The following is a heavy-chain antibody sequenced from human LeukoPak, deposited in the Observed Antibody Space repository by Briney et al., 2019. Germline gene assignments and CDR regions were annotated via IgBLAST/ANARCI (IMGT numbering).Heavy chain of an antibody. J-gene: IGHJ4*02. D-gene: IGHD5-24*01. V-gene: IGHV1-2*02. CDR3: ARVEMATIREFDY. CDR2: INPNSGGT. CDR1: GYTFTVYY. Sequence: ASVKVSCKASGYTFTVYYMHWVRQAPGQGLEWMGWINPNSGGTNYAQKFQGRVTMTRDTSISTAYMELSRLRSDDTAVYYCARVEMATIREFDYWGQGTLVTVSS.